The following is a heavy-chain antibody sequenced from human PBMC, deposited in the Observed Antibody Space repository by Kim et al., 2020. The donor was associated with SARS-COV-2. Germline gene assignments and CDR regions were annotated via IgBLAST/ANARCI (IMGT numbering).Heavy chain of an antibody. CDR3: ARDELTTVITSPAY. D-gene: IGHD4-17*01. J-gene: IGHJ4*02. CDR1: GFTFSDYF. CDR2: IYSDGLFT. V-gene: IGHV3-11*05. Sequence: GGSLRLSCEASGFTFSDYFISWIRQAPGKGLEWVSFIYSDGLFTNFADSVKGRFTISRDNAKNSVFLQMNSLRVDDTAVYYCARDELTTVITSPAYWGRGVLVTVSS.